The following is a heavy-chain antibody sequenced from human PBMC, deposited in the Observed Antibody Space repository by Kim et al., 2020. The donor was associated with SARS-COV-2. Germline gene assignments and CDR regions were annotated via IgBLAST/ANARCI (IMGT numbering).Heavy chain of an antibody. CDR1: GFTFTTYN. J-gene: IGHJ4*02. Sequence: GGSLRLFCAASGFTFTTYNMNWVRQAPGKGLEWISYISVTDAIYYADSVKGRLTISRDYATNSLDLQMNSLRDEDTAAYYCARDWNWGIDVWGQGTLVT. V-gene: IGHV3-48*02. D-gene: IGHD7-27*01. CDR2: ISVTDAI. CDR3: ARDWNWGIDV.